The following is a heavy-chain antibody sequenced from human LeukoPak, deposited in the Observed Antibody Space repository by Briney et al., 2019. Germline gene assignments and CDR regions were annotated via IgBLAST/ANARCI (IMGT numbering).Heavy chain of an antibody. D-gene: IGHD3-3*01. V-gene: IGHV1-2*02. CDR2: INPNSGGT. Sequence: ASVKVSCKASGYTFTGYYMHWVRQAPGQGLEWMGWINPNSGGTNYAQKFQGRVTMTRDTSISTAYMELSRLRSDDTAVYYCARGYDFWSGLFDPWGQGTLVTVSS. CDR3: ARGYDFWSGLFDP. J-gene: IGHJ5*02. CDR1: GYTFTGYY.